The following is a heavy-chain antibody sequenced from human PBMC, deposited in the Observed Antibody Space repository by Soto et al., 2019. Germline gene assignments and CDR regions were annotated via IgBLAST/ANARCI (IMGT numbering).Heavy chain of an antibody. CDR1: GGTFCSYV. CDR3: ARGLYSGYDYMDY. Sequence: SVKVSCKASGGTFCSYVFTWVLQSPLQWLDWMGRIIPISNTVNSAQKFQDRVTLTADKSTGTAYMELSGLRSADTAMYYCARGLYSGYDYMDYWGQGTMVTVSS. CDR2: IIPISNTV. D-gene: IGHD5-12*01. J-gene: IGHJ4*02. V-gene: IGHV1-69*06.